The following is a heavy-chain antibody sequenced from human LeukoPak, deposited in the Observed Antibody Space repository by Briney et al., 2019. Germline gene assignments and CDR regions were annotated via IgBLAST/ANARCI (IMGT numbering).Heavy chain of an antibody. CDR3: ARAEVSLDY. CDR1: GGSFSGYY. V-gene: IGHV4-34*01. J-gene: IGHJ4*02. CDR2: INHSGST. Sequence: SETLSLTCAVYGGSFSGYYWSWIRQPPGKGLEWIGEINHSGSTNYNPSLKSRVTISVDTSKNQFSLKLSSVTAADTAVYYWARAEVSLDYWGQGTLVTVSS. D-gene: IGHD3-16*02.